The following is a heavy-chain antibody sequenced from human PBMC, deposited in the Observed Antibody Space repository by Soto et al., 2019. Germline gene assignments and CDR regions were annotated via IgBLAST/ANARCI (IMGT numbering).Heavy chain of an antibody. J-gene: IGHJ5*02. CDR3: ARAYDCSGYGFDP. V-gene: IGHV4-31*03. CDR1: GGSISSGGYY. Sequence: SETLSLTCTVSGGSISSGGYYWSWIRQPPGKGLEWIGYIYYSGSTYYNPSLKSRVTISVDTSKNQFSLKLSSVTAADTAVYYCARAYDCSGYGFDPWGHGTLVTVSS. CDR2: IYYSGST. D-gene: IGHD3-22*01.